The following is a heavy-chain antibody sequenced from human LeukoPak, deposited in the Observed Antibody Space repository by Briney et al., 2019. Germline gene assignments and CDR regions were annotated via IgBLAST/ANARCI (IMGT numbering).Heavy chain of an antibody. V-gene: IGHV1-18*01. CDR3: ASGYYDFWSGYFY. CDR2: ISAYNGNT. D-gene: IGHD3-3*01. CDR1: GYTFTSYG. Sequence: GASVKVSCKASGYTFTSYGISWVRQAPGQGLEWMGWISAYNGNTSYAQKFQGRVTMTRDTSTSTVYMELSSLRSEDTAVYYCASGYYDFWSGYFYWGQGTLVTVSS. J-gene: IGHJ4*02.